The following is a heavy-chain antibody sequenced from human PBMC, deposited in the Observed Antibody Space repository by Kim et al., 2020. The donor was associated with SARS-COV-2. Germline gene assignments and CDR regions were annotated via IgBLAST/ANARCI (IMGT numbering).Heavy chain of an antibody. J-gene: IGHJ4*02. CDR1: GYTFTDYC. CDR2: INAGNGDT. D-gene: IGHD2-8*01. V-gene: IGHV1-3*01. Sequence: ASVMVSCKASGYTFTDYCMHWVRQAPGQRLEWMGWINAGNGDTIYSQKFQGRVTFSSDTSATTAYMELSSLRSEDAAVYYCARPSYCYNGICPYYDYWGRGTLVTVSS. CDR3: ARPSYCYNGICPYYDY.